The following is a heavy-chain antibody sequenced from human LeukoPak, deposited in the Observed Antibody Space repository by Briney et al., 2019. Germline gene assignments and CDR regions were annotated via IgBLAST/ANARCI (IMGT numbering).Heavy chain of an antibody. CDR3: ARNTVPSN. Sequence: QPGGSLRLSCAASGFTFSSSWMHWVRQVPGKGLEWVSVIYSGGSTYYADSVKGRFTISRDNSKNTLYLQMNSLRAEDTAVYYCARNTVPSNWGQGTLVTVSS. J-gene: IGHJ4*02. V-gene: IGHV3-53*01. CDR1: GFTFSSSW. CDR2: IYSGGST. D-gene: IGHD4-17*01.